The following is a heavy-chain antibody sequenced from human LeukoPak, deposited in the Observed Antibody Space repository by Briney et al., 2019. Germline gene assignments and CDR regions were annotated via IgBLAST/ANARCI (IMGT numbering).Heavy chain of an antibody. D-gene: IGHD6-19*01. CDR3: ARAGEQWLSSPYGMDV. CDR2: ILKDGSDA. CDR1: AFTFNNFP. V-gene: IGHV3-30-3*01. J-gene: IGHJ6*02. Sequence: GGSLRLSCTASAFTFNNFPMHWVRQAPGKGLEWVTLILKDGSDAFYADSVKGRFTISRDNSENTLFLQRNSLRAEDTAVYYCARAGEQWLSSPYGMDVWGQGTTVTVSS.